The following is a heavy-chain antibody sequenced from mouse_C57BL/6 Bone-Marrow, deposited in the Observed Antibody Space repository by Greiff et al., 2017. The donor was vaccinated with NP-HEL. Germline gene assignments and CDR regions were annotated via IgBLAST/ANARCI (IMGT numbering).Heavy chain of an antibody. Sequence: EVQRVESGPGLVKPSQSLSLTCSVTGYSITSGYYWNWIRQFPGNKLEWMGYISYDGSNNYNPSLKNRISITRDTSKNQFFLKLNSVTTEDTATYYCASGTYYGSSRGFAYWGQGTLVTVSA. J-gene: IGHJ3*01. CDR3: ASGTYYGSSRGFAY. V-gene: IGHV3-6*01. CDR2: ISYDGSN. D-gene: IGHD1-1*01. CDR1: GYSITSGYY.